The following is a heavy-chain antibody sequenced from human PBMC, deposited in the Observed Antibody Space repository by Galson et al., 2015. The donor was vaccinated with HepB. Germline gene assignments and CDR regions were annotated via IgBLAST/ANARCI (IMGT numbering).Heavy chain of an antibody. Sequence: SLRLSCAASGFTFSSYGMHWVRQAPGKGLEWVAVIWYDGSNKYYADSVKGRFTISRDNSKNTLYLQMNGLRAEDTAVYYCARDIFDYGGYFDYWGQGTLVTVSS. D-gene: IGHD4-23*01. CDR1: GFTFSSYG. CDR3: ARDIFDYGGYFDY. CDR2: IWYDGSNK. J-gene: IGHJ4*02. V-gene: IGHV3-33*01.